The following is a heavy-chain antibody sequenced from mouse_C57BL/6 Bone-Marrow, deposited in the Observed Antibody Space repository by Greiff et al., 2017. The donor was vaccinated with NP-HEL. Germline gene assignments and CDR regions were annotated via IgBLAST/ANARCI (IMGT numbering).Heavy chain of an antibody. J-gene: IGHJ1*03. Sequence: DVQLVESEGGLVQPGSSMKLSCTASGFTFSDYYMAWVRQVPEKGLEWVANINYDGSSTYYLDSLKSRFIISRDNAKNILYLQMSSLKSEDTATYYCARDCYWYFDVWGTGTTVTVSS. V-gene: IGHV5-16*01. CDR2: INYDGSST. CDR1: GFTFSDYY. CDR3: ARDCYWYFDV.